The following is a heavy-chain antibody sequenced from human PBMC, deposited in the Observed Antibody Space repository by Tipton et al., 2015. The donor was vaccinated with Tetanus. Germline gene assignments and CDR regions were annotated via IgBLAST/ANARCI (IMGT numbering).Heavy chain of an antibody. CDR1: GGSISSYY. CDR3: ARGIRYFDWLPGL. D-gene: IGHD3-9*01. Sequence: TLSLTCTVSGGSISSYYWSWIRQPPGKGLEWIGYIYYSGSTNYNPSLKSRVTISVDTSKNQFSLKLSSVTAADTAVYYCARGIRYFDWLPGLWGQGTLVTVSS. CDR2: IYYSGST. J-gene: IGHJ4*02. V-gene: IGHV4-59*01.